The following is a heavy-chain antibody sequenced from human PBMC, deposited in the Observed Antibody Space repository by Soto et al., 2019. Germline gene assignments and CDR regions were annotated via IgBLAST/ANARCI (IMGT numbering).Heavy chain of an antibody. CDR3: ARRWSGIDF. J-gene: IGHJ4*02. V-gene: IGHV4-59*01. D-gene: IGHD3-3*01. CDR2: IHYSGLT. Sequence: QVQLQESGPGLVKPSETLSLTCTVSGDSINDYYWTWIRQPPGAGLEWIGSIHYSGLTNYNPSLKSRVTISMDTSKNQFFLKLTSMAAADTAVYYCARRWSGIDFWGQGTLVNVSS. CDR1: GDSINDYY.